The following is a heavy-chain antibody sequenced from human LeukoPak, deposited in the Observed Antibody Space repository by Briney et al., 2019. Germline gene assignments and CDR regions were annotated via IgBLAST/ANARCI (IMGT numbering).Heavy chain of an antibody. D-gene: IGHD2-15*01. V-gene: IGHV3-30*18. Sequence: GGSLRLSCEVSGFTFRDYSIHWFRQAPGGGLEWVAHISYNGIDEHYAGSVKGRFTVSRDDSKNTAYLLMSGLTTEDTAFYYCAKLGYGFDYWDQGTLVIVSS. CDR2: ISYNGIDE. CDR1: GFTFRDYS. J-gene: IGHJ4*02. CDR3: AKLGYGFDY.